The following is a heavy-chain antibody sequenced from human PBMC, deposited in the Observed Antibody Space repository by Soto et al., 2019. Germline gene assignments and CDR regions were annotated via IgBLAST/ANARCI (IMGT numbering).Heavy chain of an antibody. J-gene: IGHJ6*02. CDR2: IKSKTDGGTT. V-gene: IGHV3-15*01. Sequence: GGSLRLSCAASGFTFSNAWMSWVRQAPGKGLEWVGRIKSKTDGGTTDYAAPVKGRFTISRDDSKNTLYLQMNSVKAEDTAVYYCTADECRIAARPCYYGMDVWGQGTTVSAP. D-gene: IGHD6-6*01. CDR1: GFTFSNAW. CDR3: TADECRIAARPCYYGMDV.